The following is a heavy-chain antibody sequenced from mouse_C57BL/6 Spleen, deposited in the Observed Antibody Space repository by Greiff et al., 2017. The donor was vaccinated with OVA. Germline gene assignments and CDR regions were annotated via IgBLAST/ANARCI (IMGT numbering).Heavy chain of an antibody. CDR2: ISDGGSYT. V-gene: IGHV5-4*01. D-gene: IGHD4-1*01. J-gene: IGHJ2*01. Sequence: EVQVVESGGGLVKPGGSLKLSCAASGFTFSSYAMSWVRQTPDKRLEWVATISDGGSYTYYPDNVKGRFTISRDNAKNNLYLQMSHLKSEDTAMYYCARDWDTHYFDYWGQGTTLTVSS. CDR3: ARDWDTHYFDY. CDR1: GFTFSSYA.